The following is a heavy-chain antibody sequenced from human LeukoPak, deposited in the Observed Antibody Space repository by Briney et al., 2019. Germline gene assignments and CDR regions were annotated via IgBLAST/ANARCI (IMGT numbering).Heavy chain of an antibody. J-gene: IGHJ3*02. Sequence: PRGSLRLSCAASGFTVSSYAMHWVRQAPGKGLEWVAVISYDGSNKYYADSVKGRFTISRDNSKNTLYLQMNSLRAEGTAVYYCARAGFDIVVVPAATPGAFDIWGQGTMVTVSS. CDR1: GFTVSSYA. CDR3: ARAGFDIVVVPAATPGAFDI. V-gene: IGHV3-30-3*01. CDR2: ISYDGSNK. D-gene: IGHD2-2*01.